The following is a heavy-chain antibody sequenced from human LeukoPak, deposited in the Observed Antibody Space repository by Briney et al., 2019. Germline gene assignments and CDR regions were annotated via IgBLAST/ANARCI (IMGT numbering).Heavy chain of an antibody. CDR3: ASEIAAAGTSVLAY. D-gene: IGHD6-13*01. CDR2: INHSGGST. V-gene: IGHV1-46*01. J-gene: IGHJ4*02. CDR1: GYTFTSYY. Sequence: ASVKVSCKASGYTFTSYYMHWVRQAPGQGLEWMVIINHSGGSTSYAQKFQGRVTMTRDMSTSTVYMELSSLRSEDTAVYYCASEIAAAGTSVLAYWGQGTLVTVSS.